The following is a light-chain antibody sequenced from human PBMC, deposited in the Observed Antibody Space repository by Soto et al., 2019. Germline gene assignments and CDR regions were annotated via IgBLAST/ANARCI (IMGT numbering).Light chain of an antibody. CDR2: AAS. Sequence: AIRMTQSPSSFSASTGDRVTITCRASQGISSYLAWYQQKPGKAPKLLIYAASTLQSGVTSRFSGSGSGTDFTLTISCLQSEDFATYFGQQYYSYPYTFGQWTKLEIK. J-gene: IGKJ2*01. V-gene: IGKV1-8*01. CDR1: QGISSY. CDR3: QQYYSYPYT.